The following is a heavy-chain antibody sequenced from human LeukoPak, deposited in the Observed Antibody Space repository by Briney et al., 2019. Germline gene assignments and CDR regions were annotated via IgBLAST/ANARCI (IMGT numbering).Heavy chain of an antibody. D-gene: IGHD5-24*01. J-gene: IGHJ4*02. CDR2: VYSGGST. V-gene: IGHV3-53*01. CDR1: GFTVSSNY. CDR3: ARDKWLHRPV. Sequence: GGSLRLSCAASGFTVSSNYMSWVRQAPGRGLEWVSVVYSGGSTYYADSVKGRFTISRDNSKNTLYLQMNSLRAEDTAVYYCARDKWLHRPVGGQGTLVTVSS.